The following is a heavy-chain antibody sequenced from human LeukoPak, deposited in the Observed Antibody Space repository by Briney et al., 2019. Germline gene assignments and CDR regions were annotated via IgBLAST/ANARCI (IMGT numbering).Heavy chain of an antibody. D-gene: IGHD5-24*01. V-gene: IGHV4-39*01. Sequence: SETLSLTCTVSGDSISSSNHYWAWIRQPPGKGLEWIGSIYYSGSTYYNPSLRSRLTMSVDTSKNQFSLRLTSVTAADTAVYYCARLGDAYNLLLDYWGQGTLVTVSS. J-gene: IGHJ4*02. CDR2: IYYSGST. CDR3: ARLGDAYNLLLDY. CDR1: GDSISSSNHY.